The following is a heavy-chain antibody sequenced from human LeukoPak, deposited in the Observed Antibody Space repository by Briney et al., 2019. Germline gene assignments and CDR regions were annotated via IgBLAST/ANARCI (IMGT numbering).Heavy chain of an antibody. J-gene: IGHJ4*02. D-gene: IGHD3-22*01. CDR2: IYYSGST. CDR1: GGSISSGGYY. V-gene: IGHV4-31*03. Sequence: SETLSLTCTASGGSISSGGYYWSWIRQHPGKGLEWIGYIYYSGSTYYNPSLKSRVTISVDTSKNQFSLKLSSVTAADTAVYYCASGTSKTYYYDSSGYYDYWGQGTLVTVSS. CDR3: ASGTSKTYYYDSSGYYDY.